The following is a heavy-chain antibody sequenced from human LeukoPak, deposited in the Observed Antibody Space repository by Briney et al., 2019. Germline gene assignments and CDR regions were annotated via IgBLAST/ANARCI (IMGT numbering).Heavy chain of an antibody. CDR3: ARAVLGAFDI. J-gene: IGHJ3*02. Sequence: SEILSLTCAVYGGSFSGYYWSWIRQPPGKGLEWIGEINRSGSTNYNPSLKSRVTISVDTSKNQFSLKLSSVTAADTAVYYCARAVLGAFDIWGQGTMVTVSS. V-gene: IGHV4-34*01. CDR1: GGSFSGYY. D-gene: IGHD3-16*01. CDR2: INRSGST.